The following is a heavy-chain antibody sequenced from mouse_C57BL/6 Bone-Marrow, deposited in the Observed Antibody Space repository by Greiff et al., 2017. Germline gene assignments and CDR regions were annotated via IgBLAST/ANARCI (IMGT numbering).Heavy chain of an antibody. CDR1: GYTFTSYW. V-gene: IGHV1-59*01. CDR2: IDPSDSYT. CDR3: ALYYYGSSWGFDV. Sequence: QVQLQQPGAELVRPGTSVKLSCKASGYTFTSYWMHWVKQRPGQGLEWIGVIDPSDSYTNYNQKFKGKATLTVDPSSSTAYMQLSSLTSEDSAVYDCALYYYGSSWGFDVWGTGTTVTVSS. D-gene: IGHD1-1*01. J-gene: IGHJ1*03.